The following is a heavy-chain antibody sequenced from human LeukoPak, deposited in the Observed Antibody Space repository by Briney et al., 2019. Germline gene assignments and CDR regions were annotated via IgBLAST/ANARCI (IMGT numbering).Heavy chain of an antibody. V-gene: IGHV4-61*02. CDR2: INTSGNI. CDR1: GGSISSESYY. J-gene: IGHJ5*02. D-gene: IGHD3-10*01. CDR3: ARRRITMVRGAGGFDP. Sequence: SETLSLTCTVSGGSISSESYYWSWIRQPAGKGLEWIGRINTSGNINYNPSLKSRVTLSVDTSKNQFSLKLSSVTAADTAVYYCARRRITMVRGAGGFDPWGQGTLVTVSS.